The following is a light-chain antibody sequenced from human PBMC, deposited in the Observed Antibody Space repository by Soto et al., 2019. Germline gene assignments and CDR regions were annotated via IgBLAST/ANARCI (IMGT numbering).Light chain of an antibody. V-gene: IGKV3D-20*01. CDR3: HKYGNSPVT. CDR1: RSVSSTY. CDR2: DVS. J-gene: IGKJ5*01. Sequence: EIVLTQSPGSLSLSPGQTATLSCAASRSVSSTYLAWYQHRPGLAPRLLIYDVSKRASGIPDRFSGGGSGTHFTLTISTVEPEDFAVYYCHKYGNSPVTFGQGTRLDIK.